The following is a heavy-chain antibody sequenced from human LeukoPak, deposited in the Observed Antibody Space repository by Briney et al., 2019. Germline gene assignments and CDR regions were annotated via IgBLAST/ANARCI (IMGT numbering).Heavy chain of an antibody. CDR3: AKALGYSGYSASDAFDI. Sequence: GGSLRLSCAASGFTFSSYGMHWVRQAPGKGLEWVAVISYDGSNKYYADSVKGRFTISRDNSKNTLYLQMNSLRAEDTAVYYCAKALGYSGYSASDAFDIWGQGTKVTVSS. CDR2: ISYDGSNK. V-gene: IGHV3-30*18. CDR1: GFTFSSYG. J-gene: IGHJ3*02. D-gene: IGHD5-12*01.